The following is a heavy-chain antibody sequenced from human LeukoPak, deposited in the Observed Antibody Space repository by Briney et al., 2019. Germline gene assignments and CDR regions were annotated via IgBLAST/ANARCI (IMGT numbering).Heavy chain of an antibody. V-gene: IGHV3-33*08. J-gene: IGHJ4*02. CDR3: ANLGAAAGL. CDR2: IWYDGSNK. Sequence: GGSLRLSCAASGFTFSSYAMHWVRQAPGKGLEWVAVIWYDGSNKYYADSVKGRFTISRDNSKNTLYLQMNSLRAEDTAVYYCANLGAAAGLWGQGTLVTVSS. CDR1: GFTFSSYA. D-gene: IGHD6-13*01.